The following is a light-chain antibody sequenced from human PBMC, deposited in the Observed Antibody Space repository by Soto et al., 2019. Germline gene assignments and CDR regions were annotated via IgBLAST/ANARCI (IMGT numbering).Light chain of an antibody. CDR1: SPNIGSNT. J-gene: IGLJ2*01. V-gene: IGLV1-44*01. Sequence: HSVLTQPPSASGTPGQRVTISCSGSSPNIGSNTVNWYQQLPGTAPKLLIYTNYQRPSGVPDRFSGSKSGTSASLAISGLQSEDEADYYCATWDDSLSGVVFGGGTKLTVL. CDR2: TNY. CDR3: ATWDDSLSGVV.